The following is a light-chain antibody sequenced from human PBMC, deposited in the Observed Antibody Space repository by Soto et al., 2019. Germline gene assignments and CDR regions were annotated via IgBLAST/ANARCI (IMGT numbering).Light chain of an antibody. Sequence: EIVLTQSPATLSLSPGERATLSCRASPSVPNYLAWYQQKPGQAPRLLIYGAFNRATGIPDRFSGSGSGTDFSLTISRLEPEDFAVYYCQQYGSLVPGLTFGGGTKVDIK. J-gene: IGKJ4*01. CDR3: QQYGSLVPGLT. CDR1: PSVPNY. V-gene: IGKV3-20*01. CDR2: GAF.